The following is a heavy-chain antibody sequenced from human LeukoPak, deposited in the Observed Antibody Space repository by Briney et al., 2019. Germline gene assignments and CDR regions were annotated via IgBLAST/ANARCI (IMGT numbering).Heavy chain of an antibody. CDR1: GGSISSSSYY. Sequence: SETLSLTCTVSGGSISSSSYYWGWIRQPPGKGLEWIGSIYYSGSTYYNPSLKSRVTISVDTSKNQFSLKLSSVTAADTAVYYCARHYYDSSGYYRYYYYYGMDVWGQGTTVTVSS. D-gene: IGHD3-22*01. CDR3: ARHYYDSSGYYRYYYYYGMDV. J-gene: IGHJ6*02. CDR2: IYYSGST. V-gene: IGHV4-39*01.